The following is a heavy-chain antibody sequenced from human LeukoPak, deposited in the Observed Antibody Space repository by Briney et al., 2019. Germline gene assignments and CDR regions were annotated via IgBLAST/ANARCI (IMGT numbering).Heavy chain of an antibody. CDR1: RFTFSSYA. CDR2: ISGSGGVT. Sequence: GGSLRLSCAASRFTFSSYAMSWVRQAPGKGLEWVSAISGSGGVTYYADSVKGRFTISRDNSKNTLYLQMNSLRAEDTALYYCAKVQKSGDYWDYFDYWGQGTLVTVSS. J-gene: IGHJ4*02. V-gene: IGHV3-23*01. CDR3: AKVQKSGDYWDYFDY. D-gene: IGHD1-26*01.